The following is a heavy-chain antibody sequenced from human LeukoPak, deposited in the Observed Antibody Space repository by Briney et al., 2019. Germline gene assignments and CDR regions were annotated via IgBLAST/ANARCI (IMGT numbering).Heavy chain of an antibody. V-gene: IGHV4-34*09. D-gene: IGHD3-22*01. CDR2: INHSGST. J-gene: IGHJ4*02. CDR3: ARGYDSSGYYFWYFDY. Sequence: SETLSLTCAVYGGSFSGYYWSWIRQPPGKGLEWIGEINHSGSTNYNPSLKSRVTISVDTSKNQFSLKLSSVTAADTAVYYCARGYDSSGYYFWYFDYWGQGTLVTVSS. CDR1: GGSFSGYY.